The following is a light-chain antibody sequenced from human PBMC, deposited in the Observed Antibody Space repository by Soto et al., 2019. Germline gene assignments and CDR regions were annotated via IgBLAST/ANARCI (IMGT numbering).Light chain of an antibody. Sequence: EMVLPQSPGTLSLSPGERATLSCRASQSVSSSSLAWYQQKPGQSPRLLIYGASSRATGIPDRFSGRGSGTDFTLTISRLEPEDFAVYYCQQYAGSFGGGTKVDI. CDR2: GAS. J-gene: IGKJ4*02. CDR3: QQYAGS. CDR1: QSVSSSS. V-gene: IGKV3-20*01.